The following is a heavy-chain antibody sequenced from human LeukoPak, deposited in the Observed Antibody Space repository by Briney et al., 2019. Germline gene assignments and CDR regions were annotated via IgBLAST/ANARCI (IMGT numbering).Heavy chain of an antibody. CDR1: GFTFSSYG. CDR2: IRYDGSNK. J-gene: IGHJ5*02. Sequence: PGGSLRLSCAASGFTFSSYGMHWVRQAPGKGLEWVAFIRYDGSNKYYADSVKGRFTISRDNSKNTLYLQMNSLRAEDTAVYYCAKDSRIAVARGNWFDPWGQGTLVTVSS. CDR3: AKDSRIAVARGNWFDP. D-gene: IGHD6-19*01. V-gene: IGHV3-30*02.